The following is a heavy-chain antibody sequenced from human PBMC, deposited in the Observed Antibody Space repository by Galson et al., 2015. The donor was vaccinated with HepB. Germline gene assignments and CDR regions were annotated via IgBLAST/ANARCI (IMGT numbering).Heavy chain of an antibody. CDR3: GRLGGSGIDH. V-gene: IGHV3-30-3*01. J-gene: IGHJ4*02. CDR2: ISYDGINK. Sequence: SLRLSCAASGFTFSNYAMHWVRQAPGKGLEWVAAISYDGINKVYVDSVKGRLTVSRDNSKNTLYLQMKSLRVEDTAVYYCGRLGGSGIDHWGQGALVTVSS. CDR1: GFTFSNYA. D-gene: IGHD3-10*01.